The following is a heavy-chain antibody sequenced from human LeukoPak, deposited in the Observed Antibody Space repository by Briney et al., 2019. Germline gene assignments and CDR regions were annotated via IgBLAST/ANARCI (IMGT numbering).Heavy chain of an antibody. J-gene: IGHJ5*02. V-gene: IGHV3-30-3*01. Sequence: GGSLRLSCAASGFTFSSYAMHWVRQAPGKGLEWVAVISYDGSNKYYADSVKGRFTISRDNSKNTLYLQMNSLRAEDTAVYYCARVWVGSRTGNWFDPWGQGTLVTVSS. CDR1: GFTFSSYA. CDR2: ISYDGSNK. D-gene: IGHD3-16*01. CDR3: ARVWVGSRTGNWFDP.